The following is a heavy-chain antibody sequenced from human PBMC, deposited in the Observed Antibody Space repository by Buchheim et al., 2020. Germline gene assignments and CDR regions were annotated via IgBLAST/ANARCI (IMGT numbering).Heavy chain of an antibody. CDR1: GGSISSSSYY. D-gene: IGHD2-2*01. Sequence: QLQLQESGPGLVKPSETLSLTCTVSGGSISSSSYYWGWIRQPPGKGLEWIGSIYYSGSTYYNPSLKSRVTISVDTSKNQFSLKLSSVTAADTAVYYCARAPRYCSSTSCYWNYYYGMDVWGQGTT. J-gene: IGHJ6*02. V-gene: IGHV4-39*07. CDR3: ARAPRYCSSTSCYWNYYYGMDV. CDR2: IYYSGST.